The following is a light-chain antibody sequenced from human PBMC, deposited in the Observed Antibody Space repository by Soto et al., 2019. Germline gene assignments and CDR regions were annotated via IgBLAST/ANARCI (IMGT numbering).Light chain of an antibody. CDR1: QSVSSS. CDR3: QQCNNWPLT. V-gene: IGKV3-15*01. CDR2: AAS. Sequence: DMVMTQSPATLSVSPGERATLSCRASQSVSSSLAWYQQKPGQAPRLLIYAASTRATGIPARFSGSGSGTEFTLTIRSMQSEDFAVYSCQQCNNWPLTFGGGTKVDIK. J-gene: IGKJ4*01.